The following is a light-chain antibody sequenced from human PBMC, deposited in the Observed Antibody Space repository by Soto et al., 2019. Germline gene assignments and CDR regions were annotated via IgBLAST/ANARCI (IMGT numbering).Light chain of an antibody. CDR3: QSYDSSLSGWV. CDR1: SSNIGAHYD. CDR2: GNN. V-gene: IGLV1-40*01. J-gene: IGLJ3*02. Sequence: QSVLTQPPSVSGAPGQRVTLSCTGSSSNIGAHYDVHWYQQRPGTAPKLLIYGNNNRPSGVPDRFSGSKSGTSASLAITGLQAEDEADYYCQSYDSSLSGWVFGGGTKLNVL.